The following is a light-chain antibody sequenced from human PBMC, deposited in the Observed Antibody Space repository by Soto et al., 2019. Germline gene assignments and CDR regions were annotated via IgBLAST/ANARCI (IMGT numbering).Light chain of an antibody. Sequence: DVQLTQSPSFLSASVGDRVTITCRASQGISSNLAWYQQKPGKAPNLLIYAASTLQSGVPSRFSGSGSGTDFTLTISSLQPEDFATYYCQHLNSYLTFGGGTKVEIK. CDR3: QHLNSYLT. CDR1: QGISSN. J-gene: IGKJ4*01. V-gene: IGKV1-9*01. CDR2: AAS.